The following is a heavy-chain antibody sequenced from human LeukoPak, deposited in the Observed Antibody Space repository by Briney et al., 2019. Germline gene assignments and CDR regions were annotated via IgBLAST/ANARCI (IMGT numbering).Heavy chain of an antibody. CDR3: ARRYCSGGNCHFDC. Sequence: GGSLRLSCVASGYTFSTYSMSWVRQAPGKGLEWVSHISSSSSPIYYADSVEGRFTISRDNAKNSLYLQMDSLRDEDAAVYYCARRYCSGGNCHFDCWGQGTLVTVSS. CDR2: ISSSSSPI. V-gene: IGHV3-48*02. D-gene: IGHD2-15*01. CDR1: GYTFSTYS. J-gene: IGHJ4*02.